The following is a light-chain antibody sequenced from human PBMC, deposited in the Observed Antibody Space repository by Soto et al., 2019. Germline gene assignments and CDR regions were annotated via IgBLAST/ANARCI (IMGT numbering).Light chain of an antibody. V-gene: IGLV1-44*01. CDR3: SAWDDSLNGWV. J-gene: IGLJ3*02. CDR2: SNN. Sequence: QSVLTQPPSASGTPGQRVIISCSGSSSNIGSNTVNWYQQFPGTAPKLLIFSNNQGPSGVPDRFSGSKSGTSASLAITGLQSEDEGNYYCSAWDDSLNGWVFGGGTKLTVL. CDR1: SSNIGSNT.